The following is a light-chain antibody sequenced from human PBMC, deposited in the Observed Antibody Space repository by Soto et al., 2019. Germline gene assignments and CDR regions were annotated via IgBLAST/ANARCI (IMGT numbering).Light chain of an antibody. V-gene: IGKV3-15*01. CDR2: GAS. Sequence: EIVMTQSPATLSVSPGERVILSCRATQRVSSNLAWYQQIPGRAPRLLIYGASTRAAGIPARFSGSGSGTEFTLTISSLQSEDFAIYYCQQCDNWPLTFGRGTKVDIK. CDR3: QQCDNWPLT. J-gene: IGKJ4*01. CDR1: QRVSSN.